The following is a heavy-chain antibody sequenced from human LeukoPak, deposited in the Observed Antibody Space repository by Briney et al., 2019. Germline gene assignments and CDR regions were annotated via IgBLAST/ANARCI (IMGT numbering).Heavy chain of an antibody. V-gene: IGHV3-48*01. CDR2: ISSSSSTI. Sequence: GGSLRLSCAASGFTFSSYTMNWVRQAPGKGLEWVSSISSSSSTIYYADSVKGRFTISRDNAKNSLYLQMNSLRAEDTAVYYCARDAGSGSYFHFDYWGQGTLVTVSS. CDR1: GFTFSSYT. D-gene: IGHD3-10*01. CDR3: ARDAGSGSYFHFDY. J-gene: IGHJ4*02.